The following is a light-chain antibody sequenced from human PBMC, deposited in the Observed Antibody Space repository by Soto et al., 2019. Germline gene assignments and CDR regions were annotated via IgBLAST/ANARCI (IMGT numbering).Light chain of an antibody. CDR2: LNSDGSH. CDR1: SGHSSYT. V-gene: IGLV4-69*01. CDR3: RTWGTGIEV. J-gene: IGLJ3*02. Sequence: QLVLTQSPSASASLGASVKLTCTLSSGHSSYTIAWHQQQPEKGPRYLMTLNSDGSHSKGDGIPDRFSGSSSGAERYLSISSLQSEDEADYYCRTWGTGIEVFGGGTKVTVL.